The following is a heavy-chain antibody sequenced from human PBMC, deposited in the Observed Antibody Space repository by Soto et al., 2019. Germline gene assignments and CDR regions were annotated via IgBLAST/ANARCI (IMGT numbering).Heavy chain of an antibody. CDR2: IYYSGST. J-gene: IGHJ4*02. D-gene: IGHD7-27*01. CDR3: ARRWGSYFDY. Sequence: PSETLSLTCTVSGGSISSSTYYWGWIRQPPGKGLEWIGSIYYSGSTHYSPSLKSRVTISVDTSKNQFSLKLSSVTAADTAVYYCARRWGSYFDYWGQGTLVTVSS. CDR1: GGSISSSTYY. V-gene: IGHV4-39*01.